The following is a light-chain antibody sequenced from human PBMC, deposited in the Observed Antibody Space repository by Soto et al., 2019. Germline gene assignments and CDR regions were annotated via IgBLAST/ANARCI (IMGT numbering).Light chain of an antibody. CDR2: DVS. V-gene: IGLV2-14*01. CDR1: SSDVGGYNY. Sequence: QSALTQPASVSGSPGQSITISCTGTSSDVGGYNYVSWYQQHPGKAPKLVIFDVSDRPSGVSNRFSSSKSGNTASLTISGLQAEDEADYYCSSYTSRSTRVFGTGTKLTVL. J-gene: IGLJ1*01. CDR3: SSYTSRSTRV.